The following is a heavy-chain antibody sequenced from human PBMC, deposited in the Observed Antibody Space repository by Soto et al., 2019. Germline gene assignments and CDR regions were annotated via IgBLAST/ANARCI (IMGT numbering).Heavy chain of an antibody. CDR2: IFHSGTA. D-gene: IGHD5-18*01. CDR3: ARPTGLVTGDAFDI. J-gene: IGHJ3*02. V-gene: IGHV4-4*02. CDR1: GFTFDSYAM. Sequence: VQLSESGGGLTQRGGSLRLSCVASGFTFDSYAMNWIRQAPGKGLEWIGEIFHSGTANYSPSLKSRVTMSVDKAKNLFSLKLTSVTAADTAMYYCARPTGLVTGDAFDIWGQGTLVTVS.